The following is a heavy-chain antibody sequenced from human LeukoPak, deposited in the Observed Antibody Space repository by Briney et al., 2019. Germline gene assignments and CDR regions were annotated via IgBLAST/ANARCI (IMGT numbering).Heavy chain of an antibody. CDR1: GGTFNSYA. CDR3: AREEYGDYQTGLTSGYFDY. Sequence: ASVKVSCKASGGTFNSYAISWVRQAPGQGLEWMGGIVPIFGTANYAQKFQGRVTITADESTSTAYMELSSLRSEDTAVYYCAREEYGDYQTGLTSGYFDYWGQGTLVTVSS. D-gene: IGHD4-17*01. J-gene: IGHJ4*02. V-gene: IGHV1-69*13. CDR2: IVPIFGTA.